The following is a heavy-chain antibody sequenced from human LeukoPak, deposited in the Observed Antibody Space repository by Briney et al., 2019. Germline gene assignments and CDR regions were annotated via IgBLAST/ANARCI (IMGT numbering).Heavy chain of an antibody. J-gene: IGHJ4*02. CDR1: GYTFTSYY. CDR3: ASDYDRYYFDY. V-gene: IGHV1-46*01. CDR2: INPSGGST. D-gene: IGHD5-12*01. Sequence: ASVKVSCKASGYTFTSYYMHWVRQAPGQGLEWMGIINPSGGSTSYAQKFQGRVTMTRDTSTNTVYMELSSLRSEDTAVYYCASDYDRYYFDYWGQGTLVTVSS.